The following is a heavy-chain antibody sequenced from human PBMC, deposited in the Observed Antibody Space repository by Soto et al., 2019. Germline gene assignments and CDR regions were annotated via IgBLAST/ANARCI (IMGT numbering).Heavy chain of an antibody. CDR3: ARDGSVMTSVVGF. V-gene: IGHV1-69*01. D-gene: IGHD6-25*01. CDR1: GGTLYTYA. J-gene: IGHJ4*02. Sequence: QVPLVQSGAEVKRPGSSVRVSCRASGGTLYTYAFTCVRQAPGQGLEWMGGITPMIGTTKYAQKFHGRVTFSADESASPAYMELRNLRSDDTAVYYGARDGSVMTSVVGFWGQGTLITVSS. CDR2: ITPMIGTT.